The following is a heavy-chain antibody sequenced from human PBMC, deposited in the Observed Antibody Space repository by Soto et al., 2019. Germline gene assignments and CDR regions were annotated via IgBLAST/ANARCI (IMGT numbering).Heavy chain of an antibody. CDR1: GVTFSKFI. D-gene: IGHD6-19*01. Sequence: QVQLEQSGGEVKKPGSSVKVSCKASGVTFSKFIMTWVRQAPGLGLEWVGGIIPIFGTANYAQKFTGRVTITADDSTSTSYLEVRNLRSEDTAVYYCAKVRYSSPMGYYYGMDVWGQGTAVTVSS. CDR2: IIPIFGTA. J-gene: IGHJ6*02. V-gene: IGHV1-69*01. CDR3: AKVRYSSPMGYYYGMDV.